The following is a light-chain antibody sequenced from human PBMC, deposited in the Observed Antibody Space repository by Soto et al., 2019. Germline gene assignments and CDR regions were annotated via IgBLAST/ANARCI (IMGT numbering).Light chain of an antibody. Sequence: QSVLSQPRSVSGSTGQSVTISCTGTSSDVGGYNYVSWYQQHPGKAPKLMIYDVSKRPSGVPDRFSGSKSGNTASLTISWLQAEDEADYYCCPYAGSYYYVFGTGTKLTVL. J-gene: IGLJ1*01. CDR1: SSDVGGYNY. CDR3: CPYAGSYYYV. CDR2: DVS. V-gene: IGLV2-11*01.